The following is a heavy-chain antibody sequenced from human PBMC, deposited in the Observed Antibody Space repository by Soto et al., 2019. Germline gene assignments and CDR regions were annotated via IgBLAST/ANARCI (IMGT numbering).Heavy chain of an antibody. V-gene: IGHV3-23*01. CDR3: ARERVATYTPGFDYYYGMEV. D-gene: IGHD5-12*01. CDR2: ISVSGGST. CDR1: GFTFSSYA. Sequence: PGGSLRLSCAASGFTFSSYAMSWVRQAPGKGLEWVSAISVSGGSTYYADSVKGRFTISRDNSKNTLYLQMNSLRAEDTAVYYCARERVATYTPGFDYYYGMEVWGQGTTVTVSS. J-gene: IGHJ6*02.